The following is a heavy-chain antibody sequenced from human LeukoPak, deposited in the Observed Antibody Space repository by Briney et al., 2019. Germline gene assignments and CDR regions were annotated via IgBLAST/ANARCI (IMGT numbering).Heavy chain of an antibody. CDR2: ISGSGGST. CDR3: AKEPNWNHYFDY. D-gene: IGHD1-1*01. Sequence: PGGSLRLSCAASGFTFSSYAMSWVRQAPGKGLEWVSAISGSGGSTYYADSMKGRFSISRDNSKNTLYLQMNSLRAEDTAVYYCAKEPNWNHYFDYWGQGTLVTVSS. V-gene: IGHV3-23*01. J-gene: IGHJ4*02. CDR1: GFTFSSYA.